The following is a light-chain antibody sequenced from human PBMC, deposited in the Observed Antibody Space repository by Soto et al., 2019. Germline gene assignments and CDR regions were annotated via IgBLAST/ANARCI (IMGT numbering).Light chain of an antibody. CDR1: QSISSW. CDR3: KQYGSSSPWT. V-gene: IGKV1-5*03. J-gene: IGKJ1*01. Sequence: DIQMTQSPSTLSASVGDRVTITCRASQSISSWLAWYQQKPGRAPKLLIYKASSLETGVPSRFSGSVSGTEFTLIISSLQPDDFASYYCKQYGSSSPWTFGQGTKVEIK. CDR2: KAS.